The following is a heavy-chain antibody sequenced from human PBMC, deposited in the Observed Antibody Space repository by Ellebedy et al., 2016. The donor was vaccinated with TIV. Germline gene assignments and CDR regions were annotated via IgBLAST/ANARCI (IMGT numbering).Heavy chain of an antibody. J-gene: IGHJ2*01. D-gene: IGHD6-19*01. V-gene: IGHV3-30*18. CDR3: AKGIAVAGTQKNWYFDL. CDR2: FSFDGTNQ. CDR1: GFTFSSYG. Sequence: GESLKISCAASGFTFSSYGMHWVRQAPGRGLEWVALFSFDGTNQYHADSVKGRFTISRDNSKNTMYLQMNSLRSEDTAVYYCAKGIAVAGTQKNWYFDLWGRGTLVTVSS.